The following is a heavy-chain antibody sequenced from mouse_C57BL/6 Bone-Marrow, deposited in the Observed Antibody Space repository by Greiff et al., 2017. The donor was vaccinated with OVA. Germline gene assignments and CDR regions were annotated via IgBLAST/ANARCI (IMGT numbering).Heavy chain of an antibody. CDR1: GFTFSDYY. D-gene: IGHD1-1*01. Sequence: EVHLVESGGGLVQPGGSLKLSCAASGFTFSDYYMYWVRQTPEKRLEWVAYISNGGGSTYYPDTVKGRFTISRDNAKNTLYLQMSRLKSEDTAMYYCARRSYYGSSYGWYFDYWGQGTTLTVSS. V-gene: IGHV5-12*01. CDR3: ARRSYYGSSYGWYFDY. CDR2: ISNGGGST. J-gene: IGHJ2*01.